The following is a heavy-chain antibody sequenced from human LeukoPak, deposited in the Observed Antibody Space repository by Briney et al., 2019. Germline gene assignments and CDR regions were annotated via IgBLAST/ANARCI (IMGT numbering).Heavy chain of an antibody. Sequence: GGSLRLSCAASGFTFDDYAMHWVRQAPGKGLEWVSGISWNSGSIGYADSVKGRFTISRDNAKNSLYLQMNSLRAEDTALYYCAKDISDSSSWYGGSDAFDIWGQGTMVTVSS. CDR3: AKDISDSSSWYGGSDAFDI. D-gene: IGHD6-13*01. CDR2: ISWNSGSI. V-gene: IGHV3-9*01. J-gene: IGHJ3*02. CDR1: GFTFDDYA.